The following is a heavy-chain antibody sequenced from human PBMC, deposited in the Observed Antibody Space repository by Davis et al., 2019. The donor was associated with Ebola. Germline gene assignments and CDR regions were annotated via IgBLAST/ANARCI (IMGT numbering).Heavy chain of an antibody. CDR2: ISYDGSNK. J-gene: IGHJ4*02. CDR1: GFTFSSYA. Sequence: PGGSLSLSCAASGFTFSSYAMHWVRQAPGKGLEWVAVISYDGSNKYYADSVKGRFTISRDNSKNTLYLQMNSLRAEDTAVYYCAREWANFDYWGQGTLVTVSS. V-gene: IGHV3-30-3*01. CDR3: AREWANFDY.